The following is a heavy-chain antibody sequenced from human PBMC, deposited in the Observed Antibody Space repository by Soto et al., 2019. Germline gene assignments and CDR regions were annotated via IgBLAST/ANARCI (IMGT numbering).Heavy chain of an antibody. J-gene: IGHJ4*02. CDR3: AREGIPGTGATFAS. CDR2: IIPLFGTA. Sequence: QVQLVQSGAEVKKPGSSVKVSCKASGGTFSSYTINWVRQAPGQGLEWMGRIIPLFGTANYAQQFQGRVTITADESTNTAYMDLSSLRSEDTAVYFCAREGIPGTGATFASWGQGTLVTVSS. V-gene: IGHV1-69*01. CDR1: GGTFSSYT. D-gene: IGHD2-8*02.